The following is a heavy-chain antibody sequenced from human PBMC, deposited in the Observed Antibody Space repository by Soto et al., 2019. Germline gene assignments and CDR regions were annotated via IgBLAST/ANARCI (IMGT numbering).Heavy chain of an antibody. Sequence: QVQLVQSGAEVKKPGSSVKVSCKASGGTFSSYAISWVRQSTGQGLAWMGGIIPIFGTANYAQKFQGRVTITADECTSTAYMELSSLISEDTAVYYCARDSTPRYSSGWDPDAFDIWGQGTMVTVSS. CDR1: GGTFSSYA. J-gene: IGHJ3*02. D-gene: IGHD6-19*01. CDR2: IIPIFGTA. V-gene: IGHV1-69*01. CDR3: ARDSTPRYSSGWDPDAFDI.